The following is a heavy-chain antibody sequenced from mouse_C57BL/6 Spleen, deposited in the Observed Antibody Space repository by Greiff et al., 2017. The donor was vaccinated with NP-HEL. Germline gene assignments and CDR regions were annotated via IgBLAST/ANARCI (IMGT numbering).Heavy chain of an antibody. CDR1: GFNIKDDY. CDR2: IDPENGDT. J-gene: IGHJ2*01. Sequence: VQLQQSGAELVRPGASVKLSCTASGFNIKDDYMHWVKQRPEQGLEWIGWIDPENGDTEYASKFQGKATITADTSSNTAYLQLSSLTSEDTAVYYCTTGSGYDYWGQGTTLTVSS. V-gene: IGHV14-4*01. D-gene: IGHD3-2*02. CDR3: TTGSGYDY.